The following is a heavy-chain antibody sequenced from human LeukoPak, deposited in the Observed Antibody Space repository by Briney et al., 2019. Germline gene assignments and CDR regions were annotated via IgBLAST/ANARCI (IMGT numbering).Heavy chain of an antibody. V-gene: IGHV3-7*03. Sequence: GGSLRLSCAASGFTFSNYWMSWVRQAPGKGLEWVANIKQDGSEKYYVDSVKGRFTISRDGANNSLYLQMNSLRAEDTAVYYCARKAYGMDVWGKGTTVTVSS. CDR2: IKQDGSEK. CDR3: ARKAYGMDV. CDR1: GFTFSNYW. J-gene: IGHJ6*04.